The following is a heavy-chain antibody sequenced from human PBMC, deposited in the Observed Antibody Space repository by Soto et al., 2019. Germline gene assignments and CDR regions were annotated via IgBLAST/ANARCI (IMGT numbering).Heavy chain of an antibody. Sequence: GESLKISCKVSWYTFTNSWIGWVRQTSGKGLEYMGIIHPGDSDTRYSPSFQGQVTISADKSLSTAYLQWSSLKASDTAMYFCVRRYTSHVGYYFDHWGQGTLFTVSS. CDR2: IHPGDSDT. V-gene: IGHV5-51*01. D-gene: IGHD6-19*01. CDR1: WYTFTNSW. CDR3: VRRYTSHVGYYFDH. J-gene: IGHJ4*02.